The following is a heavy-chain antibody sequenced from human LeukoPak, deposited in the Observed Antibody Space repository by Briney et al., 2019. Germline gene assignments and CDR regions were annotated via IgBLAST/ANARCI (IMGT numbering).Heavy chain of an antibody. D-gene: IGHD4-23*01. CDR2: IYYSGNT. J-gene: IGHJ4*02. CDR1: GGSISSSSYY. CDR3: ARRRTATVDFDY. V-gene: IGHV4-39*01. Sequence: SETLSLTCTVSGGSISSSSYYWGWIRQPPGRRLEWIGSIYYSGNTYYNPSLKSRVTISVDTSNNQFSLKLTSVTAADTAVYYCARRRTATVDFDYWGQGTLVTVSS.